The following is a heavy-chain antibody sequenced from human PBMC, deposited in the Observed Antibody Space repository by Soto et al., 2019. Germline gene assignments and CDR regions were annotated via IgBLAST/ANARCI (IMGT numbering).Heavy chain of an antibody. Sequence: PSETLCLTCTVSGGSISSGDYYWSWIRQPPGKGLEWIGYIYYSGSTYYNPSLKNRVTISVDTSKNQFSLKLSSVTAADTAVYYCARVEVVEAGLTPYYNYYGMDVRGQGTMVT. CDR3: ARVEVVEAGLTPYYNYYGMDV. D-gene: IGHD6-13*01. CDR2: IYYSGST. CDR1: GGSISSGDYY. V-gene: IGHV4-30-4*01. J-gene: IGHJ6*02.